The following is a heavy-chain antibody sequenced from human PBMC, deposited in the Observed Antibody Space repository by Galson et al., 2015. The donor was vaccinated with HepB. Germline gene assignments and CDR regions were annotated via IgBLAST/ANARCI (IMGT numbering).Heavy chain of an antibody. CDR2: ISSSSSYI. CDR3: ARDQPVGDY. CDR1: GLTFSKYS. J-gene: IGHJ4*02. V-gene: IGHV3-21*01. Sequence: SLRLSCAASGLTFSKYSMHWVRQAPGKGLEWVSSISSSSSYIYYADSVKGRFTISRDNTKNSLYLQMNSLRAEDTAVYYCARDQPVGDYWGQGTLVTVSS. D-gene: IGHD1-26*01.